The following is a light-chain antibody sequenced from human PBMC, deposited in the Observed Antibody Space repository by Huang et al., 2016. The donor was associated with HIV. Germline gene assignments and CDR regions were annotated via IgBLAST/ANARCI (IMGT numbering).Light chain of an antibody. J-gene: IGKJ1*01. CDR2: GAS. Sequence: DIQMTQSPSSLSASVGDRVTITCRASQSITTYLNWYQHRPGEAPRLLLYGASTLLSGVPSRFGGSGSGTHFTLTITGLRPEDFASYFCQQSHTAPWTFGQGTRV. V-gene: IGKV1-39*01. CDR3: QQSHTAPWT. CDR1: QSITTY.